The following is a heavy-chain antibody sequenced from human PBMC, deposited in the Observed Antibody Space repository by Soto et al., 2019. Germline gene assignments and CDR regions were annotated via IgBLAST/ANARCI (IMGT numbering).Heavy chain of an antibody. CDR3: ARDISNWFDP. Sequence: SETLSLTCTVSGGSISSYYWSWVRQPPGKGLEWIGYIYYSGSTNYNPSLKSRVTISVDTSKNQFSLKLSSVTAADTAVYYCARDISNWFDPWGQGTLVTVSS. J-gene: IGHJ5*02. CDR1: GGSISSYY. CDR2: IYYSGST. V-gene: IGHV4-59*01.